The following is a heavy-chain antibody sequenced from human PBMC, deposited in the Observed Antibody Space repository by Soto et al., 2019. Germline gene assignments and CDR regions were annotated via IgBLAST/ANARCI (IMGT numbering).Heavy chain of an antibody. CDR2: ISAYNGNT. CDR3: ARDLGIAAAGTGRPGWFDP. V-gene: IGHV1-18*04. CDR1: GYTFTSYG. J-gene: IGHJ5*02. D-gene: IGHD6-13*01. Sequence: QVQLVQSGAEVKKPGASVKVSCKASGYTFTSYGISWVRLAPGQGLEWMGWISAYNGNTNYAQKLQGRVTMTTDTSTSTAYMELRSLRSDDTAVYYCARDLGIAAAGTGRPGWFDPWGQGTLVTVSS.